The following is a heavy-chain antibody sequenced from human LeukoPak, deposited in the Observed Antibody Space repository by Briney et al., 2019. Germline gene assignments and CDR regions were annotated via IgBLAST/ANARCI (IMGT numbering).Heavy chain of an antibody. V-gene: IGHV3-21*01. CDR1: GFTFSSYS. D-gene: IGHD3-3*01. J-gene: IGHJ5*02. CDR2: ISSSSSYM. CDR3: ARDYDFWSGYSYNWFDP. Sequence: PGGSLRLSCAASGFTFSSYSMNWVRQAPGKGPEWVSSISSSSSYMYYADSVKGRFTISRDNAKNSLYLQMNSLRAEDTAVYYCARDYDFWSGYSYNWFDPWGQGTLVTVSS.